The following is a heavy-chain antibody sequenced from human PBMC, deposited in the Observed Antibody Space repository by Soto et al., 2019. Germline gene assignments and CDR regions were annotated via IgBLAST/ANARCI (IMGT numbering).Heavy chain of an antibody. V-gene: IGHV4-31*01. CDR1: GGSVRRGNYY. J-gene: IGHJ4*02. CDR2: ISNSGRT. D-gene: IGHD3-10*01. CDR3: ARADYATGSYYPDY. Sequence: QVQLQESGPGLVKPSQTLSLTCTVSGGSVRRGNYYWSWIRQFPGKGLEWIGYISNSGRTHYNPSLMSLITIFVDTSKNQFFLELRSVTAADTALYYCARADYATGSYYPDYWGQGTLVTVSS.